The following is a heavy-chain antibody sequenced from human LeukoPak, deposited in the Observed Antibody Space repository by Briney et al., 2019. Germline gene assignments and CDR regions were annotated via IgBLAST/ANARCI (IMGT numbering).Heavy chain of an antibody. CDR2: IYYTVGT. CDR1: GGSISGYY. Sequence: SETLSLTCTVSGGSISGYYWNWIRQPPGKGLEWIGYIYYTVGTNYNPSLKSRVTISVDTSKNQFSLKLTSVTAADTAVYYCARGPARLDPWGQGTLVTVSS. J-gene: IGHJ5*02. CDR3: ARGPARLDP. V-gene: IGHV4-59*01.